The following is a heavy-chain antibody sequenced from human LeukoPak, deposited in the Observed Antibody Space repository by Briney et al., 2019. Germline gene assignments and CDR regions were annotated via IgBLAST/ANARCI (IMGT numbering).Heavy chain of an antibody. Sequence: GGSLRLSCEGSGFPFGSYVMSWVRQAPGKGLEWVSSISSSSSYIYYADSVKGRFTISRDNAKNSLYLQMNSLRAEDTAVYYCARNNYDFLSGYYYYGMDVWGQGTTVTVSS. CDR3: ARNNYDFLSGYYYYGMDV. CDR1: GFPFGSYV. V-gene: IGHV3-21*01. CDR2: ISSSSSYI. J-gene: IGHJ6*02. D-gene: IGHD3-3*01.